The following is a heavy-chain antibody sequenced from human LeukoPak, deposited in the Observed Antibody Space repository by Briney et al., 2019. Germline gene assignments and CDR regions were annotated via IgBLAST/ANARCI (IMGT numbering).Heavy chain of an antibody. D-gene: IGHD3-9*01. V-gene: IGHV3-30*02. CDR1: GFTFSSYG. CDR2: IRYDGGNK. Sequence: GRSLRLSCAASGFTFSSYGMHWVRQAPGKGLEWVAFIRYDGGNKYYADSVKGRFTISRDNSKNTLYLQMNSLRAEDTAVYYCARGPPYYDILTGPLGGFDYWGQGTLVTFSS. CDR3: ARGPPYYDILTGPLGGFDY. J-gene: IGHJ4*02.